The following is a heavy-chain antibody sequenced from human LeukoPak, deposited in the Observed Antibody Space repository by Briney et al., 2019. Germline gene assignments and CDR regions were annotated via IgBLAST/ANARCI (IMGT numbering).Heavy chain of an antibody. D-gene: IGHD6-13*01. J-gene: IGHJ4*02. CDR2: IYYSGST. CDR1: GGSISSSSYY. CDR3: ARDIAAAGTSA. V-gene: IGHV4-39*07. Sequence: SETLSLTCTVSGGSISSSSYYWGWIRQPPGKGLEWIGSIYYSGSTYYNPSLKSRVTISVDTSKNQFSLKLSSVTAADTAVYYCARDIAAAGTSAWGQGTLVTVSS.